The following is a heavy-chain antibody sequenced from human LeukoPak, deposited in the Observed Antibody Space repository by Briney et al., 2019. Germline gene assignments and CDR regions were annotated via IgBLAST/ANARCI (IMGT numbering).Heavy chain of an antibody. D-gene: IGHD6-25*01. CDR3: AKDQLAAIHYYGMDV. Sequence: GGSLRLSCAASGFTVSSNYMSWVRQAPGKGLEWVSAISGSGGSTYYADSVKGRFTISRDNSKNTLYLQMNSLRAEDTAVYYCAKDQLAAIHYYGMDVWGQGTTVTVSS. J-gene: IGHJ6*02. V-gene: IGHV3-23*01. CDR1: GFTVSSNY. CDR2: ISGSGGST.